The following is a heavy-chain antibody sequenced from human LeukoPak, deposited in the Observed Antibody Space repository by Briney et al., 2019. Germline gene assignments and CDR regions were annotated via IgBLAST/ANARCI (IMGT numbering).Heavy chain of an antibody. Sequence: GASVKVPCKVSGYTLTELSMHWVRQAPGKGLEWMGGFDPEDGETIYAQKFQGRVTMTEDTSTDTAYMELSSLRSEDTAVYYCATDLDYGGNSGEYYWGQGTLVTVSS. CDR3: ATDLDYGGNSGEYY. CDR2: FDPEDGET. CDR1: GYTLTELS. V-gene: IGHV1-24*01. J-gene: IGHJ4*02. D-gene: IGHD4-23*01.